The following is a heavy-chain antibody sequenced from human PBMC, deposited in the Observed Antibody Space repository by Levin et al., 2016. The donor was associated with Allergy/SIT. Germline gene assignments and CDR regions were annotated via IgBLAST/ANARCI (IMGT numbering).Heavy chain of an antibody. D-gene: IGHD2-2*01. CDR2: INPSGGST. Sequence: VRQAPGQGLEWMGIINPSGGSTSYAQKFQGRVTMTRDTSTSTVYMELSSLRSEDTAVYYCAARDIVVVPAAARYYYYYMDVWGKGTTVTVSS. J-gene: IGHJ6*03. V-gene: IGHV1-46*01. CDR3: AARDIVVVPAAARYYYYYMDV.